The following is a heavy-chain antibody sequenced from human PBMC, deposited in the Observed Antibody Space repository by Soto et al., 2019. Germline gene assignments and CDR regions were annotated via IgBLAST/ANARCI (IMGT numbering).Heavy chain of an antibody. Sequence: GGSLRLSCAASGFTFSSYSMNWVRQAPGKGLEWVSYISSSSSTIYYADSVKGRFTISRDNAKNSLYLQMNSLRDEDTAVYYCARGPDEWLDYGMDVWGQGTTVTVSS. CDR3: ARGPDEWLDYGMDV. J-gene: IGHJ6*02. CDR1: GFTFSSYS. CDR2: ISSSSSTI. V-gene: IGHV3-48*02. D-gene: IGHD6-19*01.